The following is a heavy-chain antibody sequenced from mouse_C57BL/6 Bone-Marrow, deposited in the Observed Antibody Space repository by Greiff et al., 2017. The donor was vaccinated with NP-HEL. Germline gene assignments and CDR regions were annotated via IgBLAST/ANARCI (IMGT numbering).Heavy chain of an antibody. CDR2: IYPGSGNT. D-gene: IGHD1-1*01. CDR3: ARDDLLRQYYFDY. V-gene: IGHV1-76*01. Sequence: VKLMESGAELVRPGASVKLSCKASGYTFTDYYINWVKPRPGQGLEWIARIYPGSGNTYYNEKFKGKATLTAEKSSSTAYMQLSSLTSEDSAVYFCARDDLLRQYYFDYWGQGTTLTVSS. CDR1: GYTFTDYY. J-gene: IGHJ2*01.